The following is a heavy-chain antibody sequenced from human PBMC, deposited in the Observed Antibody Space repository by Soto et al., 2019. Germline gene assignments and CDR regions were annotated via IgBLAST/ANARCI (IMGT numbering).Heavy chain of an antibody. CDR2: IYYSGST. D-gene: IGHD6-6*01. CDR1: GGSISSGGYY. V-gene: IGHV4-31*03. Sequence: SETLSLTCTVSGGSISSGGYYWSWIRQHPGKGLEWIGYIYYSGSTYYNPSLKSRVTISVDTSKNQFSLKLSSVTAADTAVYYCARDRQLVLDYWGQGTLVTVSS. CDR3: ARDRQLVLDY. J-gene: IGHJ4*02.